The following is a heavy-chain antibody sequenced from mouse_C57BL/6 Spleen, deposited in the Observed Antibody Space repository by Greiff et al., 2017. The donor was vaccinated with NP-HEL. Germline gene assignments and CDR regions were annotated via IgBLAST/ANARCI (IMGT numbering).Heavy chain of an antibody. D-gene: IGHD2-4*01. V-gene: IGHV5-16*01. CDR1: GFTFSDYY. CDR3: ARAAYDYGWFAY. J-gene: IGHJ3*01. CDR2: INYDGSST. Sequence: EVQLVESEGGLVQPGSSMKLSCTASGFTFSDYYMAWVRQVPEKGLEWVANINYDGSSTYYLESLKSRFIISRDNAKNILYLQMSSLKSEDTATYYCARAAYDYGWFAYWGQGTLVTVSA.